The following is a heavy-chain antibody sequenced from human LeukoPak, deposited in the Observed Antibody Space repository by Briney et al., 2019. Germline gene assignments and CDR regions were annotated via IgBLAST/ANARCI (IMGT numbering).Heavy chain of an antibody. Sequence: GGSLRLSCVVSGFTFSSYSMIWVRQAPGKGLQWVANMKKDGSETKYVDFVKGRFTISRDNAKNSLYLQMNRLRAEDTVFYYCGRHRSGSGTYFIDYWGQGTLVRVSS. D-gene: IGHD3-10*01. CDR3: GRHRSGSGTYFIDY. V-gene: IGHV3-7*01. J-gene: IGHJ4*02. CDR2: MKKDGSET. CDR1: GFTFSSYS.